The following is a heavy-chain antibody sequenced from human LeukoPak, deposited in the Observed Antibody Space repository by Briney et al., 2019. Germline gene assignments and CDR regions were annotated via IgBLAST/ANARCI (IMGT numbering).Heavy chain of an antibody. CDR3: ARSRIPIFGVAISGPPDFDY. J-gene: IGHJ4*02. Sequence: ASLKVSCKASGYTFTYYYMHWVRQAPGHRLEWLGWVNPNSGGTNYAQTFRGRLTMTGDASISTAYMEMGRLKSDDTAMYYCARSRIPIFGVAISGPPDFDYWGQGTLVTVSS. CDR1: GYTFTYYY. CDR2: VNPNSGGT. D-gene: IGHD3-3*01. V-gene: IGHV1-2*02.